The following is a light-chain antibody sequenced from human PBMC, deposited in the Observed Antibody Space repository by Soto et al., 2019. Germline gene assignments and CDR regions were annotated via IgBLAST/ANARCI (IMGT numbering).Light chain of an antibody. J-gene: IGLJ2*01. Sequence: QSVLTQPASVSGSPGQSITISCTGTSSDVGNYNLVSWYQQYPGKAPKLMIYEGGKRPSGVSNRFSGSKSGNTASLTISGLQAEDEADYYCCLFALRSTLIFGGGTKVTVL. V-gene: IGLV2-23*01. CDR2: EGG. CDR1: SSDVGNYNL. CDR3: CLFALRSTLI.